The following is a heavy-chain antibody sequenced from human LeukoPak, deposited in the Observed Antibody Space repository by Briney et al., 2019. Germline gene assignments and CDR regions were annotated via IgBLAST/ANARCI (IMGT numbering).Heavy chain of an antibody. CDR2: IYYSGST. V-gene: IGHV4-59*12. J-gene: IGHJ4*02. CDR1: GGSISSYY. CDR3: AREAVSGPDY. Sequence: SETLSLTCTVSGGSISSYYWSWIRQPPGKGLEWIGYIYYSGSTNYNPSLKSRVTISVDKSKNQFSLKLSSVTAADTAVYYCAREAVSGPDYWGQGTLVTVSS. D-gene: IGHD1-26*01.